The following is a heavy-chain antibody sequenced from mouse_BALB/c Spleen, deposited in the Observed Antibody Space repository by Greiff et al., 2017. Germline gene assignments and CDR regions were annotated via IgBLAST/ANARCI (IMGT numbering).Heavy chain of an antibody. D-gene: IGHD4-1*02. Sequence: EVKVEESGPGLVKPSQSLSLTCTVTGYSITSDYAWNWIRQFPGNKLEWMGYISYSGSTSYNPSLKSRISITRDTSKNQFFLQLNSVTTEDTATYYCARSNCDVGAYWGQGTLVTVSA. CDR1: GYSITSDYA. CDR2: ISYSGST. V-gene: IGHV3-2*02. CDR3: ARSNCDVGAY. J-gene: IGHJ3*01.